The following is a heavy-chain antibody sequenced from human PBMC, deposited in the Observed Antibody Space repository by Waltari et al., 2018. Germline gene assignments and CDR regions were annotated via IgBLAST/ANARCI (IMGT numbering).Heavy chain of an antibody. CDR1: GGSISSSSYY. D-gene: IGHD7-27*01. V-gene: IGHV4-39*07. J-gene: IGHJ4*02. CDR3: ARDAPITGDLY. Sequence: QLQLQESGPGLVKPSETLSLTCTVSGGSISSSSYYWGWIRQPPGKGLEWIGSIYYSGSTYYNPSLKSRVTISVDTSKNQFSLKLSSVTAADTAVYYCARDAPITGDLYWGQGTLVTVSS. CDR2: IYYSGST.